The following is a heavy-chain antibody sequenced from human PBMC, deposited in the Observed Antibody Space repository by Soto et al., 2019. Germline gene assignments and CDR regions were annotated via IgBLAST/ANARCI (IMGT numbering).Heavy chain of an antibody. J-gene: IGHJ3*02. CDR2: ISSSGSTI. CDR3: ARDTRFGEWRDDAFDI. CDR1: GCTFSDYY. V-gene: IGHV3-11*01. D-gene: IGHD3-10*01. Sequence: GGSLKLSCAASGCTFSDYYMSWIRQAPGKGLEWVSYISSSGSTIYYADSVKGRFTISRDNAKNSLYLQMNSLRAEDTAVYYCARDTRFGEWRDDAFDIWGQGTMVTVSS.